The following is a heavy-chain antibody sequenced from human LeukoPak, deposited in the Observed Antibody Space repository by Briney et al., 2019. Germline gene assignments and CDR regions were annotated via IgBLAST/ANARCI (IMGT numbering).Heavy chain of an antibody. D-gene: IGHD2-15*01. J-gene: IGHJ4*02. CDR1: GFTFSNAW. CDR2: ISSTSTYT. CDR3: AKEFCSGGSCNLDY. V-gene: IGHV3-11*05. Sequence: GGSLRLSCAASGFTFSNAWMSWVRQAPGKGLEWVSYISSTSTYTNYADSVKGRFTISRDNAKNSLYLQMNSLRAEDTAVYFCAKEFCSGGSCNLDYWGQGTLVTVSS.